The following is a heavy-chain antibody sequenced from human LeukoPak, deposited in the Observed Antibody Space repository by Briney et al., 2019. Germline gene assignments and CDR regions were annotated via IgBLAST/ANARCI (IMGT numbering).Heavy chain of an antibody. CDR2: IKQDGSEK. Sequence: GGSLRLSCAASGFTFSSYWMSWVRQAPGKGLEWVANIKQDGSEKYYVDSVKGRFTISRDNAKNSLYLQMNSLRAEDTAVYYCARADYGSGLVYYYYMDVWGKGTTVTVSS. CDR1: GFTFSSYW. J-gene: IGHJ6*03. CDR3: ARADYGSGLVYYYYMDV. V-gene: IGHV3-7*01. D-gene: IGHD3-10*01.